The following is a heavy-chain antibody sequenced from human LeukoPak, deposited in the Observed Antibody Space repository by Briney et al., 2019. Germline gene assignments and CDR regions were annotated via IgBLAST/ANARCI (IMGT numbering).Heavy chain of an antibody. V-gene: IGHV4-59*01. CDR2: IYYSGST. CDR1: GGSIRSYY. D-gene: IGHD3-22*01. CDR3: ARDRLYYYDSSGVRNYYGMDV. J-gene: IGHJ6*02. Sequence: DPSETLSLTCTVSGGSIRSYYWSWIRQPPGKGLEWIGYIYYSGSTNYNPSLKSRVTISVDTSKNQFSLKLSSVTAADTAVYCCARDRLYYYDSSGVRNYYGMDVWGQGTTVTVSS.